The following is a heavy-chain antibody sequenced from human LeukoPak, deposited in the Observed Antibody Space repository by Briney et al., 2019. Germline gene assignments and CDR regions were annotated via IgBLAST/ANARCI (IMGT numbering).Heavy chain of an antibody. V-gene: IGHV1-18*01. D-gene: IGHD2-15*01. J-gene: IGHJ5*02. CDR2: ISVYNGNT. CDR1: GYTFNSHG. CDR3: ARAGYCSGGSCLNWFDA. Sequence: ASVTVSCKASGYTFNSHGISWVRQAPGQGLEWMGWISVYNGNTNYAQKLQGRVTMTTDTSTSIAYMELRSLRSDDTAVYYCARAGYCSGGSCLNWFDAWGQGTLVTVSS.